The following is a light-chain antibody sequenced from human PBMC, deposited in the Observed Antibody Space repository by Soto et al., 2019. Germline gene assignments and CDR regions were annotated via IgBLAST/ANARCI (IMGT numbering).Light chain of an antibody. CDR3: QQYDNLPPNT. Sequence: DIQMTQSPSTLSASVGDRVTITCRASQTISSWLAWYQQKPGKAPKLLIYDASKLETGVPSRFSGSGSGTTFTFTITSLQAEDFATYYCQQYDNLPPNTFGQGTRLEIK. CDR2: DAS. J-gene: IGKJ2*01. V-gene: IGKV1-33*01. CDR1: QTISSW.